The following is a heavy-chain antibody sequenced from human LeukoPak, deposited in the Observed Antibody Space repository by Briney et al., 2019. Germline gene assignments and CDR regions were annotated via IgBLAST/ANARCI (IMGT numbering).Heavy chain of an antibody. V-gene: IGHV3-66*01. CDR3: ARDSSSYYFDY. CDR1: GFSVTSNH. CDR2: IYTGGTT. J-gene: IGHJ4*02. D-gene: IGHD6-6*01. Sequence: GGSLRLSCAASGFSVTSNHMNWVRQAPGKGLEWVSIIYTGGTTHYADSLNDRFTISRDDSINTLYLQMNSLRAEDTAVYYCARDSSSYYFDYWGQGTLVTVSS.